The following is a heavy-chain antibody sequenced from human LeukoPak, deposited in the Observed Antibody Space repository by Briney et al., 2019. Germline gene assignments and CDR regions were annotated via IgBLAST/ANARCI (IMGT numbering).Heavy chain of an antibody. Sequence: SETLSLTCAVYGGSFSGYYWSWIRQPPGKGLEWIGEINHSGSTNYNPSLKSRVTMSVDTSKNQFSLKLSSVTAADTAVYYCARDLITIFGVDYFDYWGQGTLVTVSS. D-gene: IGHD3-3*01. CDR3: ARDLITIFGVDYFDY. CDR2: INHSGST. CDR1: GGSFSGYY. V-gene: IGHV4-34*01. J-gene: IGHJ4*02.